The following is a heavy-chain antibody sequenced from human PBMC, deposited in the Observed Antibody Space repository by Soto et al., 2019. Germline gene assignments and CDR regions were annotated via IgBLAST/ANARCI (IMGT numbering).Heavy chain of an antibody. CDR2: ISGSGGST. J-gene: IGHJ6*02. V-gene: IGHV3-23*01. CDR1: GVTFSSYA. D-gene: IGHD4-4*01. Sequence: PGGSLRLSCAASGVTFSSYAMSWVRQAPGKGLEWVSAISGSGGSTYYADSVKGRFTISRDNSKNTLYLQMNSLRAEDTAVYYCAKDRTVTITPYYYYGMDVWGQGTTVTVSS. CDR3: AKDRTVTITPYYYYGMDV.